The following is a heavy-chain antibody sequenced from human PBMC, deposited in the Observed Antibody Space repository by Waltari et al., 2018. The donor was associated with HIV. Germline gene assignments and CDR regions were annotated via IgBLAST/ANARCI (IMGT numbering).Heavy chain of an antibody. D-gene: IGHD1-1*01. J-gene: IGHJ5*02. CDR1: VESFRGFH. CDR2: INHSGVT. V-gene: IGHV4-34*01. Sequence: QVQLQQWGTRLLKPSETLSLTCAVYVESFRGFHWPWIRQYPGHGLEWIGDINHSGVTNYNPSLKSRVAISADASKNQFSLSLSSVTAADTAVYYCARRDDGLRFNYNGDWFDPWGQGTLVTVS. CDR3: ARRDDGLRFNYNGDWFDP.